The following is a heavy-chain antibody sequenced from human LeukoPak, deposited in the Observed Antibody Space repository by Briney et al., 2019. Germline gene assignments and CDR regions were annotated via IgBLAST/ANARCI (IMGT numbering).Heavy chain of an antibody. V-gene: IGHV4-34*01. CDR3: ASTGQVAGAVDY. J-gene: IGHJ4*02. CDR1: GGSFSCYY. CDR2: INHSGST. Sequence: PSETLSLTCAVYGGSFSCYYWSWIRQPPGKGLEWIGEINHSGSTNYNPSLKSRVTISVDTSKNQFSLKLSSVTAADTAVYYCASTGQVAGAVDYWGPGSLVTVSS. D-gene: IGHD6-19*01.